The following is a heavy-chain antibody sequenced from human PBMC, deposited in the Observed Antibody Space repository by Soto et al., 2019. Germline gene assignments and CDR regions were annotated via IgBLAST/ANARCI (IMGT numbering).Heavy chain of an antibody. J-gene: IGHJ4*02. CDR1: GFTFSSYS. CDR2: ISSSSSYI. V-gene: IGHV3-21*01. CDR3: ARDGYYCRGGSCARGTFDY. Sequence: EVQLVESGGGLVKPGGSLRLSCAASGFTFSSYSMNWVRQAPGKGLEWVSSISSSSSYIYYADSVKGRFTISRDNAKNSLYLQMNSLRAEDTAVYYCARDGYYCRGGSCARGTFDYWGQGTLVTVSS. D-gene: IGHD2-15*01.